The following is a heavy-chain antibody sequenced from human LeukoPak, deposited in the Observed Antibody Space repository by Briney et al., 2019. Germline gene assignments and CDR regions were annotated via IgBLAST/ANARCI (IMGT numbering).Heavy chain of an antibody. J-gene: IGHJ3*02. CDR2: INHSGST. V-gene: IGHV4-34*01. D-gene: IGHD1-26*01. CDR1: GGSFSGYY. CDR3: ARVSWEMGDAFDI. Sequence: PSETLSPTCVVYGGSFSGYYWSWIRQPPGKGLEWIGEINHSGSTNYNPSLKSRVTISVDTSKNQFSLKLRSVTAADTAVYYCARVSWEMGDAFDIWGQGTMVTVSS.